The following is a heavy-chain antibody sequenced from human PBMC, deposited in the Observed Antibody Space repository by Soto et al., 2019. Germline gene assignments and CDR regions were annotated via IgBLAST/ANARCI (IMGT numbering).Heavy chain of an antibody. CDR3: AREVAAAGTRENWFDP. D-gene: IGHD6-13*01. V-gene: IGHV1-18*01. CDR1: GYTFTSYG. Sequence: QVPLVQSGAEVKKPGASVKVSCKASGYTFTSYGISWVRQAPGQGLEWMGWISAYNGNTNYAQKLQGRVTMTTDTSTSTAYMELRSLRSDDTAVYYCAREVAAAGTRENWFDPWGQGTLVTVSS. J-gene: IGHJ5*02. CDR2: ISAYNGNT.